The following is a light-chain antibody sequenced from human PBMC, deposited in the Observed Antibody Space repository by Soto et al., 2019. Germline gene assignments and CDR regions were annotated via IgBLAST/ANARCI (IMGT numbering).Light chain of an antibody. CDR2: GAS. CDR1: QSISNN. Sequence: EIVMTQSPATQSVSPGERATLSCRASQSISNNLAWYHQRPGQAPRLLIFGASTRATGIPARFSGSGSGTEFTLTISSLQSEDFAVYYCQQYNNWWTFGQGTKVEIK. J-gene: IGKJ1*01. CDR3: QQYNNWWT. V-gene: IGKV3-15*01.